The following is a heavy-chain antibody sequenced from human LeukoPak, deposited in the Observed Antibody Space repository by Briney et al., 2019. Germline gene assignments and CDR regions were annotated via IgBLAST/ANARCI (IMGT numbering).Heavy chain of an antibody. CDR3: AKPLFGSGSYRGYFDD. V-gene: IGHV3-9*01. CDR1: GFTFDDYA. CDR2: ISWNSGSI. D-gene: IGHD3-10*01. Sequence: PGGSLRLSCAASGFTFDDYAMHWVRQAPGKGLEWVSGISWNSGSIGYADSVKGRFTISRDNSKNTLYLQMNSLRAEDTAVYYCAKPLFGSGSYRGYFDDWGQGTLVTVPS. J-gene: IGHJ4*02.